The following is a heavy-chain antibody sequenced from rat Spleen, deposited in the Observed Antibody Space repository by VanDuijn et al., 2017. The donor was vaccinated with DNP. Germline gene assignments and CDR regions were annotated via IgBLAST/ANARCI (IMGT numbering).Heavy chain of an antibody. V-gene: IGHV5-22*01. D-gene: IGHD1-6*01. CDR2: ISYDGGST. CDR1: GFTFSDYY. CDR3: ARRGILRQYYYAMDA. J-gene: IGHJ4*01. Sequence: EVQLVESGGGLVQPGRSLKLSCAASGFTFSDYYMAWVRQAPTKGLEWVAYISYDGGSTYYGDSVKGRFTISRDNAKSTLYLQMNSLRSEDMATYYCARRGILRQYYYAMDAWGQGTSVTVSS.